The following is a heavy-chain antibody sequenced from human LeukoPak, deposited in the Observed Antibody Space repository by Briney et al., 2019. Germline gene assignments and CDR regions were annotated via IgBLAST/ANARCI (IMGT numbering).Heavy chain of an antibody. CDR3: YYYDSSGFYPQTKIDY. D-gene: IGHD3-22*01. Sequence: GGSLRLSCAGSGFSFSTYSMNWVRHAPGKGLEWDSGITGSGANTYYADSVKGRFTISRDNSKNTLYPRMNSLRAEDTAVYYCYYYDSSGFYPQTKIDYWGEGTLVTVSS. J-gene: IGHJ4*02. V-gene: IGHV3-23*01. CDR1: GFSFSTYS. CDR2: ITGSGANT.